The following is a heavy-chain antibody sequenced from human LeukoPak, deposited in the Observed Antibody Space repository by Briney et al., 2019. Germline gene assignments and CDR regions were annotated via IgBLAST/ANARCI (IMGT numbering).Heavy chain of an antibody. Sequence: SETLSLTCAVSGGSISSSNWWSWVRQPPGKGLERIGEIYHSGSTNYNPSLKSRVTISVDKSKNQFSLKLSSVTAADTAVYCARDLGYSYGSWIDYWGQGTLVTVCS. CDR2: IYHSGST. J-gene: IGHJ4*02. CDR1: GGSISSSNW. V-gene: IGHV4-4*02. CDR3: ARDLGYSYGSWIDY. D-gene: IGHD5-18*01.